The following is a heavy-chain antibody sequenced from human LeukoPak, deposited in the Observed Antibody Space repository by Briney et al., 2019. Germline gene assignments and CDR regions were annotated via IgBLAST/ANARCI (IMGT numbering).Heavy chain of an antibody. CDR1: GFTFSSYA. J-gene: IGHJ5*02. V-gene: IGHV3-21*01. Sequence: PGRSLRLSCAASGFTFSSYAMHSVRQAPGKGLEWVSSISSSSNYIYYADSVKGRFTISRDNAKNSLYLQMNSLRAEDTAVYYCARVEESASFDPWGQGTLVTVSS. CDR2: ISSSSNYI. CDR3: ARVEESASFDP. D-gene: IGHD3-3*01.